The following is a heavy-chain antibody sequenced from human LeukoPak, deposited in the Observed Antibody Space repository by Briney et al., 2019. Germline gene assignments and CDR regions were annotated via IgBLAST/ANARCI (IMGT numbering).Heavy chain of an antibody. V-gene: IGHV3-7*01. D-gene: IGHD6-19*01. J-gene: IGHJ4*02. Sequence: GGSLRLSCAASGFTFSSYWMSWVRQAPGKGLEWVANIKQDGSEKYYMDSVKGRFTISRDNAKNSLYLQMNSLRAEDTAVYYCARDESSGWYGDFDYWGQGTLVTVSS. CDR2: IKQDGSEK. CDR3: ARDESSGWYGDFDY. CDR1: GFTFSSYW.